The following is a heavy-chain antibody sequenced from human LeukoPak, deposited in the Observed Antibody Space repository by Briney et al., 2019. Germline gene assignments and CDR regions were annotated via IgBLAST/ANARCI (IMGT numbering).Heavy chain of an antibody. J-gene: IGHJ4*02. CDR2: IYSGGGT. V-gene: IGHV3-66*01. D-gene: IGHD4-11*01. CDR3: AKSWSGATVPFDY. CDR1: GFTVSSNY. Sequence: GGSLRLSCAASGFTVSSNYMSWVRQAPGKGLEWVSVIYSGGGTYYADSVKGRFTISRDNSKNTLYLQMNSLRAEDTAVYYCAKSWSGATVPFDYWGQGTLVTVSS.